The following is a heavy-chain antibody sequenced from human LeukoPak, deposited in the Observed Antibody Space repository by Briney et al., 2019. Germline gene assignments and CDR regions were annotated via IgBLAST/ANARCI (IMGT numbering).Heavy chain of an antibody. V-gene: IGHV3-53*01. J-gene: IGHJ4*02. Sequence: QTGGSLRLSCAASGFTVSSNYMSWVRQAPGKGLEWVSVIYSGGSTYYADSVKGRFTISRDNSKNTLYLQMNSLRAEDTAVYYCARGPPSGWYEGYYFDYWGQGTLVTVSS. CDR1: GFTVSSNY. CDR2: IYSGGST. D-gene: IGHD6-19*01. CDR3: ARGPPSGWYEGYYFDY.